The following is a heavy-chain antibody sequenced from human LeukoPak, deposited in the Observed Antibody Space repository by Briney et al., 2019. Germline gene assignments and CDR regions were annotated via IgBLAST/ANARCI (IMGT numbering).Heavy chain of an antibody. CDR2: ISSSGSTI. V-gene: IGHV3-11*04. Sequence: GGSLRLSCAASGFSFGDYYMSWIRQAPAKGLEWVSYISSSGSTIYYADSVKGRFTISRDNAKNSLYLQMNSLRAEDTAVYYCAELGITMIGGVWGKGTTVTISS. CDR1: GFSFGDYY. CDR3: AELGITMIGGV. J-gene: IGHJ6*04. D-gene: IGHD3-10*02.